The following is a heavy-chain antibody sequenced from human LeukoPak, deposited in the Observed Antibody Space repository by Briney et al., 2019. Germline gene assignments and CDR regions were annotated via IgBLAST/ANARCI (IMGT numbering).Heavy chain of an antibody. V-gene: IGHV3-74*01. CDR1: GFTFSSYW. Sequence: GGSLRLSCAASGFTFSSYWMHWVRQAPGKGLVWVSRINSDGTTTYYADSVKGRFTISRDNAKNTLFLQMNSLRAEDTAVYYCARGNYCAMDVWGQGTTVTVSS. CDR2: INSDGTTT. CDR3: ARGNYCAMDV. J-gene: IGHJ6*02.